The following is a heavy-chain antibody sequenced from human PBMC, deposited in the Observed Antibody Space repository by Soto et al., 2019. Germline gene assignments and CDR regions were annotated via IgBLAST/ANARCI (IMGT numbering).Heavy chain of an antibody. CDR1: VFTFSTYW. CDR2: INSDGSST. J-gene: IGHJ4*02. CDR3: STLVVPAAPLSY. V-gene: IGHV3-74*01. Sequence: EVQLVESGGGLVQPGGSLRLSCAASVFTFSTYWMHWVRQAPGKGLVWVSRINSDGSSTSYADSVKGRFTISRDNAKNTLYLQMNSLRAEDTAVYYCSTLVVPAAPLSYWGQGTLVTVSS. D-gene: IGHD2-2*01.